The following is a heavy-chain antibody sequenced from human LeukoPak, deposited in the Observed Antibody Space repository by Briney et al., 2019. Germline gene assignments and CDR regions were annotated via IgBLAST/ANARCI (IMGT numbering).Heavy chain of an antibody. J-gene: IGHJ4*02. V-gene: IGHV1-18*01. Sequence: ASVKVSCKASGYTFTSYGISWVRQTPGQGLEWMGWISAYNGNTNYAQKLQGRVTMTTDTSTSTAYMELRSLRSDDAAVYYCARGPDAYYYGSGSYVWGQGTLVTVSS. CDR2: ISAYNGNT. CDR1: GYTFTSYG. D-gene: IGHD3-10*01. CDR3: ARGPDAYYYGSGSYV.